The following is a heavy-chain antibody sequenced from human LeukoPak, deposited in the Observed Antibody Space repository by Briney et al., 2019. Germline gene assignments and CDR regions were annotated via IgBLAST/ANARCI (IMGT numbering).Heavy chain of an antibody. J-gene: IGHJ4*02. Sequence: GGSLRLSCAASGFSFSLYPMNWVRQAPGKGLEWLSNIRDSGGEMYYADSVKGRFTITRDNAKNALYLQMNGLRVEDTAVYFCARDHNWAFDFWGRGSLVTVSS. D-gene: IGHD1-1*01. CDR2: IRDSGGEM. CDR1: GFSFSLYP. CDR3: ARDHNWAFDF. V-gene: IGHV3-48*01.